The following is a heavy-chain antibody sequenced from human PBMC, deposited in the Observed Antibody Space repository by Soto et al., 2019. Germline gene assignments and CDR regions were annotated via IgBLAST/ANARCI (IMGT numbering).Heavy chain of an antibody. CDR1: GYTFTSYA. CDR3: ARAPPIAGSWADAFDI. Sequence: ASVKVFCKASGYTFTSYAMHWVRQAPGQRLEWMGWINAGNGNTKYSQKFQGRVTITRDTSASTAYMELSSLRSEDTAVYYCARAPPIAGSWADAFDIWGQGTMVTVS. CDR2: INAGNGNT. V-gene: IGHV1-3*01. D-gene: IGHD6-13*01. J-gene: IGHJ3*02.